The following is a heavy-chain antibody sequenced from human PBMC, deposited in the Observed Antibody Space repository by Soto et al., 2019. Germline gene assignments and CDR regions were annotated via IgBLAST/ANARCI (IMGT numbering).Heavy chain of an antibody. CDR1: GGTFSSYA. V-gene: IGHV1-69*10. D-gene: IGHD5-12*01. Sequence: ASVKVSCKASGGTFSSYAISWVRQAPGQGLEWMGGIIPILGIANYAQKFQGRVTIPADKSTSTAYMELSSLRSEDTAVYYCARGKGYSGYEIYYYYGMDVWGQGTTVTVSS. J-gene: IGHJ6*02. CDR3: ARGKGYSGYEIYYYYGMDV. CDR2: IIPILGIA.